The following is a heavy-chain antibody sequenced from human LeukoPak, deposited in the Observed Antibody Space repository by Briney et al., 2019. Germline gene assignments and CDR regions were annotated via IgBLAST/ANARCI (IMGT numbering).Heavy chain of an antibody. Sequence: PSETLSLTCTVSGYSISSGYYWGWIRQPPGKGLEWIGSIYHSGSTYYNPSLKSRVTISVDTSKNQFSLKLSSVTAADTAVYYCARDRGPAAAIFDYWGQGTLVTVSS. D-gene: IGHD2-2*01. CDR2: IYHSGST. CDR3: ARDRGPAAAIFDY. V-gene: IGHV4-38-2*02. CDR1: GYSISSGYY. J-gene: IGHJ4*02.